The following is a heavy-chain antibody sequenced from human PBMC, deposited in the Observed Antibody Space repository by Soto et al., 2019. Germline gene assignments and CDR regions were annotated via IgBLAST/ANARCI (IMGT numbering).Heavy chain of an antibody. J-gene: IGHJ6*02. CDR3: TLLHSTVVTPSYYYGMDV. D-gene: IGHD4-17*01. V-gene: IGHV3-33*01. CDR2: IWYDGSNK. CDR1: GFTFSSYG. Sequence: PGGSLRLSCAASGFTFSSYGMHWVRQAPGKGLEWVAVIWYDGSNKYYADSVKGRFTISRDNSKNTLYLQMNSLRAEVTAVYYCTLLHSTVVTPSYYYGMDVWGQGTTVTVSS.